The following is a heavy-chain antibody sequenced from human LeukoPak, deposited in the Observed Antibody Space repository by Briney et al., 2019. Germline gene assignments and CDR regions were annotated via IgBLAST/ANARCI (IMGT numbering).Heavy chain of an antibody. V-gene: IGHV3-48*01. CDR3: ARGHPEYASAYYFDY. Sequence: PGGPLRLSCAASGLSFSSYSMNWVRQAPGKGLEWIAYIYVGSSLTFSADSVKGRFTISRDNAKKSLYLHMNSLTGEDTAVYYCARGHPEYASAYYFDYWGQGTPVTVSS. CDR2: IYVGSSLT. D-gene: IGHD6-6*01. CDR1: GLSFSSYS. J-gene: IGHJ4*02.